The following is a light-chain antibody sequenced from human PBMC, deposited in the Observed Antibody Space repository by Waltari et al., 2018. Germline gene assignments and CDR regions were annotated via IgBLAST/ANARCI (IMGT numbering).Light chain of an antibody. J-gene: IGKJ1*01. Sequence: DIVMTQSPDSLAVSLGDRATINCKSSQSILHSANNKNYLAWYQHRPGQPPKLLIYWASTRESGVPDRFSGSVSGTDFTLGITSLQAEDVAVYYCQQYYSTPWTFGQGTKVEIK. CDR2: WAS. V-gene: IGKV4-1*01. CDR1: QSILHSANNKNY. CDR3: QQYYSTPWT.